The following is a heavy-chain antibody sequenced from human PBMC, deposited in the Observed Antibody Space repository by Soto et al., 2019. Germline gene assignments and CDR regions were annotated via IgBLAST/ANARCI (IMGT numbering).Heavy chain of an antibody. CDR3: AKTSGALLGSYYYYMDV. Sequence: SQRLSCAASGFTFEDYARHWVRQAPGKGLEWVSGISWNSGSIGYADSVKGRFTISRDNAKNSLYLQMNSLRAEDTALYYCAKTSGALLGSYYYYMDVWGKGTTVTVSS. V-gene: IGHV3-9*01. CDR1: GFTFEDYA. D-gene: IGHD3-10*01. J-gene: IGHJ6*03. CDR2: ISWNSGSI.